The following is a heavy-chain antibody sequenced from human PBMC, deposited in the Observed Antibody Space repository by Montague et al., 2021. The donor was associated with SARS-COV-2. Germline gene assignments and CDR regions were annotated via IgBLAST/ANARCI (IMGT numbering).Heavy chain of an antibody. D-gene: IGHD6-19*01. CDR2: VYYNGDT. V-gene: IGHV4-59*08. Sequence: SETLSLTCTVSGGSTASHYWNWILQSPGKRPEWMGYVYYNGDTKYNPSLHSRVTIPIDTSENKFSLRLNSVTAADTAVYFCARGWALDHWGQGRLVTVSS. CDR1: GGSTASHY. J-gene: IGHJ3*01. CDR3: ARGWALDH.